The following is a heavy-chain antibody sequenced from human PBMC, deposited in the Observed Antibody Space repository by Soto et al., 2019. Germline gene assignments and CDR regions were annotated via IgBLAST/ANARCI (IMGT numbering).Heavy chain of an antibody. CDR2: INPNSGVT. CDR3: AREXXFGVVXXYXXXX. Sequence: GASVKVSCKASGYRFTAYHMHWVRQAPGQGLEWMGWINPNSGVTNYAQKFQDWVTVTRDTSISTVYMELSRLKSDDTAVYYCAREXXFGVVXXYXXXXWGQXXLVTVSS. CDR1: GYRFTAYH. D-gene: IGHD3-3*01. V-gene: IGHV1-2*04. J-gene: IGHJ4*02.